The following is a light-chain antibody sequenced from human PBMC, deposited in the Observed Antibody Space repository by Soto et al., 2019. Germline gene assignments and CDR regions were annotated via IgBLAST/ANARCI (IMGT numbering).Light chain of an antibody. V-gene: IGLV1-44*01. J-gene: IGLJ1*01. Sequence: QSVLTQPPSASGTPGQRVTISCSGSTSNIGTNTVNWFQHVPGTAPKLVIHTNDQRPSGVPDRFSGSRSGTSASLAISGLQSEDEADYYCATWDDSVYVFGTGTKLTVL. CDR3: ATWDDSVYV. CDR1: TSNIGTNT. CDR2: TND.